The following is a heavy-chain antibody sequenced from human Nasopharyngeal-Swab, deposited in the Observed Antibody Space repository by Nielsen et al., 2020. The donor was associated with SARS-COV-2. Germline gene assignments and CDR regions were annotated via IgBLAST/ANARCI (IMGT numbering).Heavy chain of an antibody. Sequence: GGSLRLSCAASGSTFSSYAMSWVRQAPGKGLEWVSAISGSGGSTYYADSVKGRFTISRDNSKNTLYLQMNSLRAEDTAVYYCAKGHSSSWPDYYYYGMDVWGQGTTVTVSS. V-gene: IGHV3-23*01. J-gene: IGHJ6*02. D-gene: IGHD6-13*01. CDR2: ISGSGGST. CDR1: GSTFSSYA. CDR3: AKGHSSSWPDYYYYGMDV.